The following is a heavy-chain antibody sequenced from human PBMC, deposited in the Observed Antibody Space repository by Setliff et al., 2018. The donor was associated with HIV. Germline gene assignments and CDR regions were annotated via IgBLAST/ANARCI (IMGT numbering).Heavy chain of an antibody. CDR3: HSGYDTEEQSYFDY. CDR1: GFTFDRHW. Sequence: PGGSLRLSCAASGFTFDRHWMHWVRQAPGKGLVWVSRVNTDGSSKTYADSVKDRFTISRDNAKNTLYLQMNSLRAEDTGVYYCHSGYDTEEQSYFDYWGQGALVTVSS. V-gene: IGHV3-74*01. J-gene: IGHJ4*02. D-gene: IGHD5-12*01. CDR2: VNTDGSSK.